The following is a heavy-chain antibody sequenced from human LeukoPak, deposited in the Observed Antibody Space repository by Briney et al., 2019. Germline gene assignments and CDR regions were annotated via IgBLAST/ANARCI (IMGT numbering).Heavy chain of an antibody. Sequence: SGPTLMNPTQPLTLTCTFSGFSLRTSGMCVSWIRQPPGKALEWLALIDWDDDKYYSTSLKTRLTISKDTSKNQVVLTMTNMDPVDTATYYCARITPAGRQLDYWGQGTLVTVSS. CDR2: IDWDDDK. V-gene: IGHV2-70*01. D-gene: IGHD6-13*01. J-gene: IGHJ4*02. CDR1: GFSLRTSGMC. CDR3: ARITPAGRQLDY.